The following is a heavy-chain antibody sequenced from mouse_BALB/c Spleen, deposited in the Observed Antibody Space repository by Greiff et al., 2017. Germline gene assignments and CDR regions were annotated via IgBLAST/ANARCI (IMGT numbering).Heavy chain of an antibody. J-gene: IGHJ4*01. CDR1: GFTFSSFG. D-gene: IGHD5-5*01. CDR3: ARGGLPY. Sequence: EVQLVESGGGLVQPGGSRKLSCAASGFTFSSFGMHWVRQAPEKGLEWVAYISSGSSTIYYADTVKGRFTISRDNPKNTLFLQMTSLRSEDTAMYYCARGGLPYWGQGTSVTVSS. V-gene: IGHV5-17*02. CDR2: ISSGSSTI.